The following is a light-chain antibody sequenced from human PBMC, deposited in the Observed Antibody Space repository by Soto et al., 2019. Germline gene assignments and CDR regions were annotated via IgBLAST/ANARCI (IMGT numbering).Light chain of an antibody. CDR3: QQRSNWLSIT. CDR1: QSVSSY. V-gene: IGKV3-11*01. Sequence: EIVLTQSPATLSLSPGERATLSFRASQSVSSYLAWYQQKPGQAPRLLIYDASNRATGIPARFSGSGSGTAFTLTISSLEPEDFAVYYCQQRSNWLSITFGQGTRLEIK. J-gene: IGKJ5*01. CDR2: DAS.